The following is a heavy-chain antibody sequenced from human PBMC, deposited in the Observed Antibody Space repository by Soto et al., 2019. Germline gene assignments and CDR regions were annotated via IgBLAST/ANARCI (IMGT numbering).Heavy chain of an antibody. Sequence: EVQLVESGGVVVQPGGSLRLSCAASGFTFDDYTMHWVRQAPGKGLEWVSLISWDGGSTYYAESVKGRFTISRDNSKTSLYLQMNSLRTEDTALYYCAKEAGGYSKWSPWFDYWGQGTLVTVSS. V-gene: IGHV3-43*01. J-gene: IGHJ4*02. CDR1: GFTFDDYT. CDR2: ISWDGGST. D-gene: IGHD4-4*01. CDR3: AKEAGGYSKWSPWFDY.